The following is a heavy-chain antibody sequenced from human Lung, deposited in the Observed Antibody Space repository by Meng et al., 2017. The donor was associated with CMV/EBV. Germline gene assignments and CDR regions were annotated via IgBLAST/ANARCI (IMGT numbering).Heavy chain of an antibody. CDR3: AREQGYFSSKHYYYHLDV. CDR2: IYSNENT. CDR1: GFIVSDNY. D-gene: IGHD6-6*01. J-gene: IGHJ6*02. Sequence: GESLKISCAASGFIVSDNYMNWVRQAPGKGLEWISIIYSNENTYYADSVKGLFTISRDNSKNTLYLQMNGLRAEDTAVYYCAREQGYFSSKHYYYHLDVWGQGTTVTVSS. V-gene: IGHV3-53*01.